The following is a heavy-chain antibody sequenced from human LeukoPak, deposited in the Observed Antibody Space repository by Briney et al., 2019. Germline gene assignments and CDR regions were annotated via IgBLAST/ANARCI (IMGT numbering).Heavy chain of an antibody. D-gene: IGHD1-26*01. CDR2: ISGSGGNT. CDR3: AKGQVGATWSYYYGMDV. Sequence: GGSLRLSCAASGFTFSSYAMSWVRQAPGKGLEWVSAISGSGGNTYYADSVKGRFTVSRDNSKSTLYLQMNSLRAEDAALYYCAKGQVGATWSYYYGMDVWGQGTTVTVSS. CDR1: GFTFSSYA. J-gene: IGHJ6*02. V-gene: IGHV3-23*01.